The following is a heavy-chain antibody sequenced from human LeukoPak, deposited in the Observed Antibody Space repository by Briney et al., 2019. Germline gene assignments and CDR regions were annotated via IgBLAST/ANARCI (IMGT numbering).Heavy chain of an antibody. Sequence: PGGSLRLSCAASGFTFSSHGMNWVRQAPGKGLEWVANIKQDGSEKYYVDSVKGRFTISRDNAKNSLYLQMNSLRAEDTAVYYCARSRLMYYDFWSGPFDYWGQGTLVTVSS. CDR1: GFTFSSHG. CDR3: ARSRLMYYDFWSGPFDY. D-gene: IGHD3-3*01. J-gene: IGHJ4*02. V-gene: IGHV3-7*01. CDR2: IKQDGSEK.